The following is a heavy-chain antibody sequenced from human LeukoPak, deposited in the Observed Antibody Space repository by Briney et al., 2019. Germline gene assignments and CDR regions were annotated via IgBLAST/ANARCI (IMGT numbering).Heavy chain of an antibody. CDR1: GFSVSGIH. V-gene: IGHV3-66*01. J-gene: IGHJ5*02. Sequence: GGSLRLSCADSGFSVSGIHMNWVRQAPGKDLEWVSGLYSGGATYYAASMGGRFTISRDHSKNTVYLQMTSLRPDDTAIYYCARGNGNVGGRLDPWGQGTRVTVSS. CDR2: LYSGGAT. CDR3: ARGNGNVGGRLDP. D-gene: IGHD4-23*01.